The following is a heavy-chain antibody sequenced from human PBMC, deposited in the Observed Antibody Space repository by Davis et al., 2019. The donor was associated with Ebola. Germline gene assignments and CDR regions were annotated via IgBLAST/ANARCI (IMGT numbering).Heavy chain of an antibody. J-gene: IGHJ4*02. CDR1: GGSFSDYY. D-gene: IGHD3-10*01. CDR3: ARRTWFLVRIDS. V-gene: IGHV4-34*01. CDR2: IDHRGST. Sequence: SETLSLTCEVSGGSFSDYYWTWIRQSPGKGLDWIGEIDHRGSTKYDPSLKSRVTISMDTSKNQFSLNLNSVTAADTAVYYCARRTWFLVRIDSWAQGTLVTVSS.